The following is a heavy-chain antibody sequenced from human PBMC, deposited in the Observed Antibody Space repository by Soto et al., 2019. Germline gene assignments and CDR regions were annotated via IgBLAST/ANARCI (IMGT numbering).Heavy chain of an antibody. CDR2: IYPNGGST. CDR3: ARVSSSSSWYGALDY. J-gene: IGHJ4*02. V-gene: IGHV1-46*01. CDR1: GYTFTSYY. Sequence: QVQLVQSGAEVKKPGASVKVSCKPSGYTFTSYYIHWVRQAPGQGLEWMGIIYPNGGSTSYAQRFRGRVTMTRDTSTSTVYMELSSLRSEDTAVYYCARVSSSSSWYGALDYWGQGTLVTVSS. D-gene: IGHD6-13*01.